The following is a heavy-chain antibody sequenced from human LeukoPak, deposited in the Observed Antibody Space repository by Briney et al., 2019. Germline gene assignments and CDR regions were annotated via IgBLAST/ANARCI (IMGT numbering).Heavy chain of an antibody. CDR2: INANSGTT. Sequence: GGSLRLSCAASGFTFSDYNMHWVRQPPGKGLEWVSTINANSGTTSYAASVRGRFTISRDNSKNTLYLQVNTLRADDTATYYCAKPVSGGLAVTADWFHPWGQGTLVVVSS. V-gene: IGHV3-23*01. CDR1: GFTFSDYN. CDR3: AKPVSGGLAVTADWFHP. J-gene: IGHJ5*01. D-gene: IGHD6-19*01.